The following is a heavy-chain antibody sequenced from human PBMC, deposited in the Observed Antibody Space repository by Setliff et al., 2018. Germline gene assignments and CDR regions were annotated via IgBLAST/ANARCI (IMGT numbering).Heavy chain of an antibody. Sequence: GGSLRLSCAASGFTFSSYTMNWVRQAPGKGLEWVSAITDDGDTTHYAGSVKGRFTISRDNARNSLYLQMNSLRAEDTAVYYCARDRISRYYDSGAHAFDIWGQGTMVTVSS. V-gene: IGHV3-23*01. D-gene: IGHD3-22*01. CDR1: GFTFSSYT. CDR3: ARDRISRYYDSGAHAFDI. J-gene: IGHJ3*02. CDR2: ITDDGDTT.